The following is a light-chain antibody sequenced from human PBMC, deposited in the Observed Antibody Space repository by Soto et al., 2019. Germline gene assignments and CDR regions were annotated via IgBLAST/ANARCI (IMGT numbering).Light chain of an antibody. J-gene: IGLJ2*01. V-gene: IGLV2-8*01. CDR2: DVS. CDR3: SSYAGTNVV. Sequence: QSVLTQPPSASGSPGQSATISCTGTTSDAGGYNYVSWYQQHPGKAPKLMIFDVSKRPSGVPDRFSGSKSGNTASLTVSGLQAEDEADYYCSSYAGTNVVFGGGTKLTVL. CDR1: TSDAGGYNY.